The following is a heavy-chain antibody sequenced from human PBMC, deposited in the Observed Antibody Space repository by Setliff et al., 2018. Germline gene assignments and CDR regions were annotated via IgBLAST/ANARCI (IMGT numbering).Heavy chain of an antibody. CDR3: ARDGGEY. Sequence: SLRLSCAASGFTFSDYWTSWVRQAPGKGLEWVANIKQDGSGKYYVDSVKGRFTISRDNAKNSLYLQMNSLRAEDTAVYYCARDGGEYWGQGTLVTVSS. D-gene: IGHD3-16*01. CDR2: IKQDGSGK. J-gene: IGHJ4*02. V-gene: IGHV3-7*01. CDR1: GFTFSDYW.